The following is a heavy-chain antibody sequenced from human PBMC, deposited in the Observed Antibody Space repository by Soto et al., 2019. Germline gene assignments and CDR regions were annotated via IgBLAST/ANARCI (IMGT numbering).Heavy chain of an antibody. CDR2: MNPNSGNT. Sequence: QVQLVQSGAEVKKPGASVKVSCKASGYTFTSYDINWVRQATGQGLEWMGWMNPNSGNTGYAQKFQGRVTMTRNTSMSTAYVELSSLGADDTAVYYCARLMWESDAFDIWGQGTMVTVSS. CDR3: ARLMWESDAFDI. J-gene: IGHJ3*02. D-gene: IGHD1-26*01. V-gene: IGHV1-8*01. CDR1: GYTFTSYD.